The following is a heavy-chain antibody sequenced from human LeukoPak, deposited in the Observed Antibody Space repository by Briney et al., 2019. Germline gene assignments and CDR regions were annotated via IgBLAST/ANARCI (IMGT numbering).Heavy chain of an antibody. CDR3: AKALSYYGDYSFDY. CDR2: ISGSGGST. CDR1: GFTVSSNY. J-gene: IGHJ4*02. D-gene: IGHD4-17*01. V-gene: IGHV3-23*01. Sequence: GGSLRLSCAASGFTVSSNYMSWVRQAPGKGLEWVSAISGSGGSTYYADSVKGRFTISRDNSKNTLYLQMNSLRAEDTAVYYCAKALSYYGDYSFDYWGQGTLVTVSS.